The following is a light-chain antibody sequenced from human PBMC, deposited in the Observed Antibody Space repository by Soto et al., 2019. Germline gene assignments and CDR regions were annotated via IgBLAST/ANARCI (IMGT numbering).Light chain of an antibody. Sequence: DIQMTQSPSTLSASVGDRVTITCRASQSISNWLAWYQQKPGKAPKLLIYDASSLECGVPSRFSGSGSGTESPPTISSLQPDDVATYYCQQYNSYWTFGQGTKVEIK. V-gene: IGKV1-5*01. J-gene: IGKJ2*01. CDR2: DAS. CDR3: QQYNSYWT. CDR1: QSISNW.